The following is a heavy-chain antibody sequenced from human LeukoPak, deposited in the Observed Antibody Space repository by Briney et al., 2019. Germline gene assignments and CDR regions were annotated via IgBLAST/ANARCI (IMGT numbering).Heavy chain of an antibody. Sequence: PGGSLRLSCAASGFTFSTYSMNWVRQAPGKGLEWVSAISNSGYTYYADSLKGRVTISRDNAKSSLYLQTNSLRAEDTAVYYCARDRTMTGDRGIDYWGQGTPVTVSS. J-gene: IGHJ4*02. CDR2: ISNSGYT. CDR1: GFTFSTYS. CDR3: ARDRTMTGDRGIDY. V-gene: IGHV3-21*01. D-gene: IGHD3-22*01.